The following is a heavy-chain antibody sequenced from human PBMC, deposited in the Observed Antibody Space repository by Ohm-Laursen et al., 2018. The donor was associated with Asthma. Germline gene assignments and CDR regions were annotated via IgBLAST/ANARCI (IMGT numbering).Heavy chain of an antibody. J-gene: IGHJ1*01. CDR2: ISTVSTFI. CDR3: ARIGPEWELPGREYSLHH. D-gene: IGHD1-26*01. V-gene: IGHV3-21*01. CDR1: GYTFISYS. Sequence: SLRLSCAASGYTFISYSLHWVRQVPGKGLEWVSSISTVSTFIYYADSVRGRFTTSRDNAKNSVYLQMNSLRTEDTALYYCARIGPEWELPGREYSLHHWGQGTQVTVSS.